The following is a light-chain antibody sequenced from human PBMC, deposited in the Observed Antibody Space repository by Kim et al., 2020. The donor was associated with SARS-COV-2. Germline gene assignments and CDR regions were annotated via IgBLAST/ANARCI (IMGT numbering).Light chain of an antibody. V-gene: IGKV3-20*01. J-gene: IGKJ2*01. Sequence: VVLTQSPGTLSLSPGDRATLSCRASRSMSAGYLTWYQQKPGQAPRLLMYSASTRATGIPDRFSGSESGTDFILTINRLAPEDSAFYYCHHLSSSPYYTFGQGTKLEI. CDR1: RSMSAGY. CDR2: SAS. CDR3: HHLSSSPYYT.